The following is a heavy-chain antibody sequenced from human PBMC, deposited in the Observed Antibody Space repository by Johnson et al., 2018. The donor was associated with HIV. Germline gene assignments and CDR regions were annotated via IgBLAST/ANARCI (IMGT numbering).Heavy chain of an antibody. Sequence: QVQLVESGGGVVQPGRSLRLSCVGSGFTFSSYGMHWVRQAPGTGLEWVAVIASGGGHEVYADSVKGRFIISRDRSKKTLYLHRSSLRVEDTAVYYWATDTGSGFDSFDTWGQGTMVTVSS. V-gene: IGHV3-30*03. CDR2: IASGGGHE. J-gene: IGHJ3*02. CDR3: ATDTGSGFDSFDT. CDR1: GFTFSSYG. D-gene: IGHD3-3*01.